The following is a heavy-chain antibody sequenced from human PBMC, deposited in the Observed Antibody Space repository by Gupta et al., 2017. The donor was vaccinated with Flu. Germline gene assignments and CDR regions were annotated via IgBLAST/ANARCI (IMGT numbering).Heavy chain of an antibody. CDR1: SVSSGSFH. D-gene: IGHD7-27*01. CDR3: ARHPGAYFDT. V-gene: IGHV4-59*08. Sequence: QVQLQESGPGIVKPSDTLPLTCTLSSVSSGSFHWSWIRQTTLKGLDWIGYIQDTGNTTYSPSFETRVTMSMDTSKRLIFMRLSSVTAADTAVYYCARHPGAYFDTWGPGISVTVSS. CDR2: IQDTGNT. J-gene: IGHJ4*02.